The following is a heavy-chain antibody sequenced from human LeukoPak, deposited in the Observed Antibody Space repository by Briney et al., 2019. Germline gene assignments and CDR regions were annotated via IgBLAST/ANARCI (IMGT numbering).Heavy chain of an antibody. CDR1: GFTFSSYG. CDR2: IRYDGSNK. CDR3: AKGPYYGSGNHLYFDY. Sequence: GGSLRLSCAASGFTFSSYGMHWVRQAPGKGLEWVAFIRYDGSNKYYADSVKGRFTISRDNSKNTLYLQMNSLRAEDTAVYYCAKGPYYGSGNHLYFDYWGQGTLVTVSS. V-gene: IGHV3-30*02. D-gene: IGHD3-10*01. J-gene: IGHJ4*02.